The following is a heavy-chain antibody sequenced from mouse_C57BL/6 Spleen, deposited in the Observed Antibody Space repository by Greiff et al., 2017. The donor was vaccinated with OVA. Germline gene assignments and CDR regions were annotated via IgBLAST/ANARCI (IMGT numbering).Heavy chain of an antibody. V-gene: IGHV5-4*01. CDR3: AREGADYFDY. Sequence: EVMLVESGGGLVKPGGSLKLSCAASGFTFSSYAMSWVRQTPEKRLAWVATISDGGSYTYYPDNVKGRFTISRDNAKNNLYLQMSHLKSEDTAMYYCAREGADYFDYWGQGTTLTVSS. CDR1: GFTFSSYA. J-gene: IGHJ2*01. CDR2: ISDGGSYT.